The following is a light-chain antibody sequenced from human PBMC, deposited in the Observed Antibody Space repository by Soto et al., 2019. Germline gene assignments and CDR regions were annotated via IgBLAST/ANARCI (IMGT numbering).Light chain of an antibody. CDR2: DVS. V-gene: IGKV1-5*01. CDR1: QSFSRW. Sequence: DIQMTQSPSTLSASVGDTVTITCRASQSFSRWLAWYQQKPGKVPKLLIYDVSNLQSGVSSRFSGSGVGTEFPLTITSLQPDDFATYYGQQYNSYPLTFGGGTRVEI. J-gene: IGKJ4*01. CDR3: QQYNSYPLT.